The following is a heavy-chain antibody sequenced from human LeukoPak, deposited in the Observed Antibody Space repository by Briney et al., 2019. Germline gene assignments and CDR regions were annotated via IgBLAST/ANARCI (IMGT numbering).Heavy chain of an antibody. V-gene: IGHV3-53*01. CDR1: GFTVSSYY. J-gene: IGHJ5*02. CDR2: IYSGGST. Sequence: GGSLRLSCAASGFTVSSYYMSWIRQAPGKGLEWVSVIYSGGSTYYADSVKGRFTISRDNAKNSLYLQMNSLRAEDTAVYYCARDQPPYYYDSSGYRWFDPWGQGTLVTVSS. CDR3: ARDQPPYYYDSSGYRWFDP. D-gene: IGHD3-22*01.